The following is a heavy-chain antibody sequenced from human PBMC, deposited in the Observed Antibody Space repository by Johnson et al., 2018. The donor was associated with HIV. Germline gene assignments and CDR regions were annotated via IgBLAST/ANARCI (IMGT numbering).Heavy chain of an antibody. CDR3: ARGASPYYDILTGAGAFDI. CDR1: GFTFDDYA. V-gene: IGHV3-43D*03. CDR2: ISWDGGST. D-gene: IGHD3-9*01. Sequence: QLVESGGGVVQPGGSLRLSCAASGFTFDDYAMHWVRQAPGKGLEWVSLISWDGGSTYYADSMKGRFTISRDNRKNPLYLQMNSLRPEDTALYYCARGASPYYDILTGAGAFDIWGQGTMVTVSS. J-gene: IGHJ3*02.